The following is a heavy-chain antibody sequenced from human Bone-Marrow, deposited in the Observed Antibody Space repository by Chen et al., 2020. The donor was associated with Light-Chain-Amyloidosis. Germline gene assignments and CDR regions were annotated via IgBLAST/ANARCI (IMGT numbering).Heavy chain of an antibody. J-gene: IGHJ4*02. V-gene: IGHV3-7*01. CDR2: IKQDGSDK. Sequence: EVQLVESGGGLVQPGGSLRLSCAASGFTFSSSWMNWVRQAPGKGLEWVANIKQDGSDKSYVDSVKGRFTISRDNAKNSLYLQMDSLRDEDTAVYHCARGRGDYWGQGTLVTVSS. CDR1: GFTFSSSW. CDR3: ARGRGDY.